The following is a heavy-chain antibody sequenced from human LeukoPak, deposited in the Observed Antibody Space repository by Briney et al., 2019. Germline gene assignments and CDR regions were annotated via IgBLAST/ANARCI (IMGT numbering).Heavy chain of an antibody. CDR2: IYPGDSDT. Sequence: GESLKISCKGSGYTFTSYWIGWVRQMPGKGLEWMGIIYPGDSDTRYSPSFQGQVTSADKSITTAYLQWSSLKASDTAMYYCGRLDSGHHFDYWGQGTLLSVSS. D-gene: IGHD2-15*01. J-gene: IGHJ4*02. CDR3: GRLDSGHHFDY. V-gene: IGHV5-51*01. CDR1: GYTFTSYW.